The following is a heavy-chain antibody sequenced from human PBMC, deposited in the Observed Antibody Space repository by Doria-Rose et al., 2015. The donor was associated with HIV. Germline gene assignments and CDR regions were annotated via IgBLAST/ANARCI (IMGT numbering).Heavy chain of an antibody. CDR2: IYYSGST. CDR1: GDSISTYY. CDR3: ARGTVYDSSGYYPYFDY. Sequence: AQLLESGPGLVKPSETLSLTCSVSGDSISTYYWNWIRQPPGKGLEWIGYIYYSGSTNYNPSLKSRVTISVDTSKNQFSLKRSSVTAAYTAVYYCARGTVYDSSGYYPYFDYWGQGTLVTVSS. V-gene: IGHV4-59*01. D-gene: IGHD3-22*01. J-gene: IGHJ4*02.